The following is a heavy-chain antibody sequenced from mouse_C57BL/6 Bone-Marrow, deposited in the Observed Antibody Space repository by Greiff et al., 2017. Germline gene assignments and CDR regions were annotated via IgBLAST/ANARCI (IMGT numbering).Heavy chain of an antibody. Sequence: VMLVESGAELARPGASVKLSCKASGYTFTSYGISWVKQRTGQGLEWIGEIYPRSGNTYYNEKFKGKATLTADKSSSTAYMELRSLTSEDSAVYFCARLGYYYDYDGAMDYWGQGTSVTVSS. V-gene: IGHV1-81*01. J-gene: IGHJ4*01. CDR3: ARLGYYYDYDGAMDY. CDR2: IYPRSGNT. CDR1: GYTFTSYG. D-gene: IGHD2-4*01.